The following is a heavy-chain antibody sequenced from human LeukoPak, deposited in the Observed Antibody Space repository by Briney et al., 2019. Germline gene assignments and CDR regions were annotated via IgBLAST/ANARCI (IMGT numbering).Heavy chain of an antibody. J-gene: IGHJ5*02. CDR2: INSDGSST. D-gene: IGHD3-22*01. CDR3: ARDLPTYYYDSSGPTPSYNWFDP. V-gene: IGHV3-74*01. Sequence: GGSLRLSCAASGFTFSSYEMNWVRQAPGKGLVWVSRINSDGSSTSYADSVKGRFTISRDNAKNTLYLQMNSLRAEDTAVYYCARDLPTYYYDSSGPTPSYNWFDPWGQGTLVTVSS. CDR1: GFTFSSYE.